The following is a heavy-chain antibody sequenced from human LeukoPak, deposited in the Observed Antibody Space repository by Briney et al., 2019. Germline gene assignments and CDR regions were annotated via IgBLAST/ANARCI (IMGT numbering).Heavy chain of an antibody. Sequence: ASVKVSCKASGYTFTSYDINWVRQATGQGLEWMGWINPNSGGTNYAQKFQGRVTMTRDTSISTAYMELSRLRSDDTAVYYCAREGLELFFNWFDPWGQGTLVTVSS. J-gene: IGHJ5*02. CDR2: INPNSGGT. V-gene: IGHV1-2*02. CDR3: AREGLELFFNWFDP. D-gene: IGHD1-7*01. CDR1: GYTFTSYD.